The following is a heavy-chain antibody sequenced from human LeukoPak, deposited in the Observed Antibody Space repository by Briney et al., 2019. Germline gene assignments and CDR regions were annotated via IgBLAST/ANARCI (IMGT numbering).Heavy chain of an antibody. CDR1: GGSISSSSYY. V-gene: IGHV4-61*05. D-gene: IGHD1-26*01. CDR3: ATTTIRLGY. Sequence: PSETLSLTCTVSGGSISSSSYYWGWIRQPPGKGLEWIGRIYTSGSTNYNPSLKSRVTMSVDTSKNQFSLKLSSVTAADTAVYYCATTTIRLGYWGQGTLVTVSS. J-gene: IGHJ4*02. CDR2: IYTSGST.